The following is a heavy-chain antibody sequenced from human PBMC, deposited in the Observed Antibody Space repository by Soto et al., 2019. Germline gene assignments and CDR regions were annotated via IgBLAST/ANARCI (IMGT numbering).Heavy chain of an antibody. CDR1: GFTFRSYW. D-gene: IGHD3-9*01. CDR3: GRDFEAGSFDI. V-gene: IGHV3-74*03. Sequence: PGGSLRLSCAASGFTFRSYWMHWVRQVPGKGLVWVSRVNSDGSSTKYADSVKGRFTISRDNAKNTLYLQMNSLRAEDTAVYYCGRDFEAGSFDIWGQGTMVTVSS. CDR2: VNSDGSST. J-gene: IGHJ3*02.